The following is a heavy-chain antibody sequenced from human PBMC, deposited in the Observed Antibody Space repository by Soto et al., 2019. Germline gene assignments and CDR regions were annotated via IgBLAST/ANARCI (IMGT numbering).Heavy chain of an antibody. D-gene: IGHD5-18*01. CDR1: GFTFSSYG. CDR2: ISYDGSNK. Sequence: LRLSCAASGFTFSSYGMHWVRQAPGKGLEWVAVISYDGSNKYYADSVKGRFTISRDNSKNTLYLQMNSLRAEDTAVYYCAKDVDTAMVPGGIDYWGQGTLVTVSS. J-gene: IGHJ4*02. V-gene: IGHV3-30*18. CDR3: AKDVDTAMVPGGIDY.